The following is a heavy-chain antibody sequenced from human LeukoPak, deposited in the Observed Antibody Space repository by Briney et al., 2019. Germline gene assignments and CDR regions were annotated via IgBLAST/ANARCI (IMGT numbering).Heavy chain of an antibody. J-gene: IGHJ4*02. Sequence: GGSLRLSCAVSGITVSGNYMTWVRQAPGKGLDWVSAIYSGGSTYYADSVKGRFTISRDNSKNTLYLQMDSLRPEDTAVYYCASLGYWGQGTLVTVPS. CDR1: GITVSGNY. CDR3: ASLGY. D-gene: IGHD3-16*01. CDR2: IYSGGST. V-gene: IGHV3-66*02.